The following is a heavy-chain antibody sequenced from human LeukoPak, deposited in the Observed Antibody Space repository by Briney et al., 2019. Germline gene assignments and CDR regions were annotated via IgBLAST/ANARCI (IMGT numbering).Heavy chain of an antibody. CDR2: LTNSGGSGGVT. Sequence: PGGPLRLSCAASGFTFSTYAMSWVRQAPGKGLEWVSALTNSGGSGGVTYYADSVKGRFITSRDNSKSTLYLQLSSLRAEDTAVYYCAKAMSTDHYDSRGFYRVDFDSWGQGTLVTVSS. D-gene: IGHD3-22*01. CDR1: GFTFSTYA. V-gene: IGHV3-23*01. J-gene: IGHJ4*02. CDR3: AKAMSTDHYDSRGFYRVDFDS.